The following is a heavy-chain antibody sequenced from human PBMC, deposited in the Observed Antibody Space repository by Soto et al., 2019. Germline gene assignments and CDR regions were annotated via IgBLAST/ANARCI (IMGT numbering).Heavy chain of an antibody. J-gene: IGHJ6*02. CDR2: ISGSADST. CDR1: GFSFSSFA. V-gene: IGHV3-23*01. Sequence: EVQLLESGGGFIHPGGSLRLSCAASGFSFSSFAMNRVRQAPGKGLEWVSIISGSADSTFYADSVKGRFTISRDNSKSTLYLQINSLRAEDTAVYYCAKTRGAMIYAISVYGMDVWGQGTTVTVSS. CDR3: AKTRGAMIYAISVYGMDV. D-gene: IGHD2-8*01.